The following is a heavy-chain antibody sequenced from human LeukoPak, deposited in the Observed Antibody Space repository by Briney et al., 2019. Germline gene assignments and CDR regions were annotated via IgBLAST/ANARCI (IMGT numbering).Heavy chain of an antibody. J-gene: IGHJ3*02. CDR1: GFILSNCA. D-gene: IGHD6-19*01. V-gene: IGHV3-NL1*01. CDR3: AREVQYSSGWGAFDI. Sequence: GGSLRLSCAAPGFILSNCAMTWVRQAPGKRLEWVSGIDTKGTRTYYADSVKGRFTISRDNSKNTLYLQMNSLRAEDTAVYYCAREVQYSSGWGAFDIWGQGTMVTVSS. CDR2: IDTKGTRT.